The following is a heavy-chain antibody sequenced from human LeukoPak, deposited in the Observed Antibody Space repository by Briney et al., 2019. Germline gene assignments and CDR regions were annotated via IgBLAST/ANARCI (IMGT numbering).Heavy chain of an antibody. CDR2: ISSTGGTI. CDR1: GFTFSNAW. CDR3: ARGYSRAAFDI. J-gene: IGHJ3*02. V-gene: IGHV3-48*01. D-gene: IGHD2-15*01. Sequence: GGSLRLSCAASGFTFSNAWMSWVRQAPGKGLEWVSFISSTGGTIYYADSVKGRFTVSRDNGKNSLLLQMNSLRAEDTALYYCARGYSRAAFDIWGQGTVVAVSS.